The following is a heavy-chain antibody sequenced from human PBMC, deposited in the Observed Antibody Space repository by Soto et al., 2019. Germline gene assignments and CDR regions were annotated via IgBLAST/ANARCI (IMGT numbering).Heavy chain of an antibody. J-gene: IGHJ6*03. Sequence: QVQLVQSGAEVKKPGASVKVSCKTSGDSFSAFYLHWVRQAPGQGLEWLGWINPNGGATKYAQKFRGRVAMTRDTSIRTAYLELSSLRSDDTAIYYCARESGGATATLDYYYFYMDVWGKGTTVTVPS. V-gene: IGHV1-2*02. CDR2: INPNGGAT. CDR3: ARESGGATATLDYYYFYMDV. D-gene: IGHD5-12*01. CDR1: GDSFSAFY.